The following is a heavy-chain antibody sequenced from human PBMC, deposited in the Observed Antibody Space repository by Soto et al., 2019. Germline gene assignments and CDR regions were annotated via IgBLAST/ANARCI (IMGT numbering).Heavy chain of an antibody. CDR3: AKDRWGQLVPVALFDP. CDR1: GFTLSSYA. D-gene: IGHD6-6*01. V-gene: IGHV3-23*01. J-gene: IGHJ5*02. CDR2: ISGSGGST. Sequence: EVQLLESGGGLVQPGGSLRLSCAASGFTLSSYAMSWVRQAPGKGLEWVSAISGSGGSTYYADSVKGRFTISRDNSKNTLYLQMNSLRAEDTAVYYCAKDRWGQLVPVALFDPWGQGTLVTVSS.